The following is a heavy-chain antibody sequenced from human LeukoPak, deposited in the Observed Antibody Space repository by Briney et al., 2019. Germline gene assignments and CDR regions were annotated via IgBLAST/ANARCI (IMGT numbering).Heavy chain of an antibody. CDR1: GFTFSNYG. V-gene: IGHV3-30*18. Sequence: GGSLRLSCEASGFTFSNYGMHWVRQAPGRGLEWVALISYDGSNKYYADPVKGRFTISRDNSKNTLYLQMNSLRAEDTAVYYCAKETYLSLDYWGQGTLVTVSS. CDR2: ISYDGSNK. CDR3: AKETYLSLDY. D-gene: IGHD2/OR15-2a*01. J-gene: IGHJ4*02.